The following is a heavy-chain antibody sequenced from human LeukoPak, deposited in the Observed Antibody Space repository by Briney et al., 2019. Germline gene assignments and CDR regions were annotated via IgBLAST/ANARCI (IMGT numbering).Heavy chain of an antibody. D-gene: IGHD3-3*01. Sequence: GGSLRLSCAASGFTFSSYAMHWVRQAPGKGLEWVAVISYDGSNKYYADSVKGRFTISRDNSKNTLYLQMNSLRSEDTAVYYCARDLPAYDFWSGYHTHSYWGQGTLVTVSS. CDR3: ARDLPAYDFWSGYHTHSY. CDR1: GFTFSSYA. J-gene: IGHJ4*02. V-gene: IGHV3-30-3*01. CDR2: ISYDGSNK.